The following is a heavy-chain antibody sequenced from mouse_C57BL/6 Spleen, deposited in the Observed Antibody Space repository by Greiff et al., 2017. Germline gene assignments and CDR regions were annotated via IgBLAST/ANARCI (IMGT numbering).Heavy chain of an antibody. Sequence: QVQLQQSGAELVKPGASVKISCKASGYAFSSYWMNWVKQRPGKGLEWIGQIYPGDGDTNYNGKFKGKATLTADKSSSTAYMQLSSLTSEDSAVYFCARSDWALAMDYWGQGTSVTVSS. J-gene: IGHJ4*01. CDR2: IYPGDGDT. CDR1: GYAFSSYW. V-gene: IGHV1-80*01. D-gene: IGHD4-1*01. CDR3: ARSDWALAMDY.